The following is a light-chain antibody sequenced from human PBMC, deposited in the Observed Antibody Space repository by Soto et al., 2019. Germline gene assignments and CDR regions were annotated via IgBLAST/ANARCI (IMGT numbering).Light chain of an antibody. J-gene: IGKJ4*01. CDR2: GAS. CDR1: QSVSSN. V-gene: IGKV3-15*01. CDR3: QQYNNSPFT. Sequence: EIEMTQSPATLSVSPGERATLSCRASQSVSSNLAWYQQKPGQAPRLLIYGASTRATGIPARFSGSGSGTEFTLTISSLQSEDFAAYYCQQYNNSPFTFGGGTKVEIK.